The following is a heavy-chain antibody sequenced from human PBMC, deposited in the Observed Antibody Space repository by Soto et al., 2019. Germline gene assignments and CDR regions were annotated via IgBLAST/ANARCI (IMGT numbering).Heavy chain of an antibody. D-gene: IGHD2-15*01. CDR1: GFTFDDYA. Sequence: PGGSLRLSCAASGFTFDDYAVHWVRQAPGKGLEWVSGISWNSGSIGYADSVKGRFTISRDNAKNSLYLQMNSLRAEDTALYYCAKGPTLPDYWGQGTLVTVSS. J-gene: IGHJ4*02. CDR3: AKGPTLPDY. CDR2: ISWNSGSI. V-gene: IGHV3-9*01.